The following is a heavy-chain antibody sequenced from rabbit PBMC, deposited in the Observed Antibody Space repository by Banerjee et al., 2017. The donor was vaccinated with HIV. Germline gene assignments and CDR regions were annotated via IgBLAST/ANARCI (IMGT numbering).Heavy chain of an antibody. V-gene: IGHV1S43*01. J-gene: IGHJ4*01. CDR3: AREAGYAAYFNL. CDR1: GSDISGYS. CDR2: IYNSGSGAT. D-gene: IGHD6-1*01. Sequence: QQQLEESGGGLVKPGGTLTLTCTASGSDISGYSMCWVRQAPGKGLELIACIYNSGSGATYYASWAKGRFTISRSTSLNTVDLKMTSLTAADTATYFCAREAGYAAYFNLWGPGTLV.